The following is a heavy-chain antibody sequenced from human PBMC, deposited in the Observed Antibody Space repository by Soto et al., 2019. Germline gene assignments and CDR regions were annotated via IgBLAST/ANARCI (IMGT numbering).Heavy chain of an antibody. Sequence: GGSVKVSCKASGSTFTGYYMHWVRQAPGQGLEWMGWINPNTGVTNYAQKFQGRVTMTRDTSISTAYMELSRLRSDDTAMYYCARDLRSGYDTYFDYWGQGTLVTVSS. CDR1: GSTFTGYY. CDR3: ARDLRSGYDTYFDY. D-gene: IGHD5-12*01. V-gene: IGHV1-2*02. J-gene: IGHJ4*02. CDR2: INPNTGVT.